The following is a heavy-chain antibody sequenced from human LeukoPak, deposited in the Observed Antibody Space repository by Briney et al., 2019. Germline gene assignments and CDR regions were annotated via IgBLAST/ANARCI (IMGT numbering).Heavy chain of an antibody. CDR3: ARTSPNYYDSSGYYEAFDI. CDR1: GXSFTSYW. D-gene: IGHD3-22*01. CDR2: IDPSDSYT. Sequence: GESLKISCKGSGXSFTSYWSSWVRQMPGKGLEWMGRIDPSDSYTNYSPSFQGHVTISADKSISTAYLQWSSLKASDTAMYYCARTSPNYYDSSGYYEAFDIWGQGTMVTVSS. J-gene: IGHJ3*02. V-gene: IGHV5-10-1*01.